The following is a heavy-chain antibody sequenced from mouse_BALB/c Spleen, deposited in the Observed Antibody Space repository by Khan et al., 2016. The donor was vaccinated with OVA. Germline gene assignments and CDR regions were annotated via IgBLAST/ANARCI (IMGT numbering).Heavy chain of an antibody. CDR1: GFSLTDYA. Sequence: QMQLEESGPGLVAPSQSLSITCTVSGFSLTDYAVCWIRQPPGKGLVWLGVIWVSGSKYYNSVLKPRLSISKDNSKTQVFLKINSLQTDETAMYFCARNPPYYSMDYWGQGTTGTVSS. V-gene: IGHV2-6-5*01. J-gene: IGHJ4*01. CDR3: ARNPPYYSMDY. CDR2: IWVSGSK.